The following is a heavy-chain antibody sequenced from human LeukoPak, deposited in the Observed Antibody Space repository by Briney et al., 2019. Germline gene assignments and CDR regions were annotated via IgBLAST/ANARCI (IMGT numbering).Heavy chain of an antibody. J-gene: IGHJ5*02. CDR3: ARDLHSGSESWFDP. CDR1: GYTFTGYY. CDR2: INPNSGGT. Sequence: GTSVKVSCKASGYTFTGYYIHWVRQAPGQGLEWMGWINPNSGGTNYAQKFQGWVTMTRDTSISTAYMELSRLRSDDTAVYYCARDLHSGSESWFDPWGQGTLVTVSS. D-gene: IGHD1-26*01. V-gene: IGHV1-2*04.